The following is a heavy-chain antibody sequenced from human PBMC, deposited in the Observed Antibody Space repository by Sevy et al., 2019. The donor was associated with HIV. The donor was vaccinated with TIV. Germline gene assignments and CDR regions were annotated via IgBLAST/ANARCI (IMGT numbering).Heavy chain of an antibody. J-gene: IGHJ3*02. D-gene: IGHD6-19*01. CDR2: ISYDGSNK. V-gene: IGHV3-30-3*01. CDR3: ARDPRAQGQWLATSGAFDI. Sequence: GGYLRLSCAASGFTFSSYAMHWVRQAPGKGLEWVAVISYDGSNKYYADSVKGRFTISRDNSKNTLYLQMNSLRAEDTAVYYCARDPRAQGQWLATSGAFDIWGQGTMVIVSS. CDR1: GFTFSSYA.